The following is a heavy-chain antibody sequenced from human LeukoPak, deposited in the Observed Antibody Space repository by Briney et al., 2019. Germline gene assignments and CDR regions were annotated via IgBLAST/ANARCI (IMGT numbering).Heavy chain of an antibody. CDR3: AKVPGRDGYNSLDY. CDR2: IWYDGSNK. Sequence: PGGSLRPSCAASGFTFSSYGMHWVRQAPGKGLEWVAVIWYDGSNKYYADSVKGRFTISRDNSKNTLYLQMNSLRAEDTAVYYCAKVPGRDGYNSLDYWGQGTLVTVSS. J-gene: IGHJ4*02. V-gene: IGHV3-33*06. CDR1: GFTFSSYG. D-gene: IGHD5-24*01.